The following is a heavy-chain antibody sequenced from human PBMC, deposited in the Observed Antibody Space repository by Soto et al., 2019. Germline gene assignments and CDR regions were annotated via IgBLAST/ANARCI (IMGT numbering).Heavy chain of an antibody. CDR3: ARQGSRAFDI. J-gene: IGHJ3*02. V-gene: IGHV4-39*01. CDR1: GGSISTSVYY. Sequence: SETLSLTCTVSGGSISTSVYYWGWIRQPPGRGLEWMANIYYSGRAYYNPSLKSRVSTSVDTSKNQFSLKLRSVTAADTAVYYCARQGSRAFDIWGQGTMVT. CDR2: IYYSGRA. D-gene: IGHD2-15*01.